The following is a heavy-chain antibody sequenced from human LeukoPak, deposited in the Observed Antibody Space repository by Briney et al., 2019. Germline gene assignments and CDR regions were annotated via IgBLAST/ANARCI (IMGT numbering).Heavy chain of an antibody. V-gene: IGHV5-51*01. CDR2: INLGDSDT. D-gene: IGHD1-26*01. CDR1: GHRFTNHW. J-gene: IGHJ5*02. Sequence: KAGESLKISCEVSGHRFTNHWIGWVRQMPGKGLEWMGIINLGDSDTKYSPSFQGQVTISLDKSISTAYLQWRSLKASDTAMYYCARRPYSGSPNWFDPWGQGTLVTVSS. CDR3: ARRPYSGSPNWFDP.